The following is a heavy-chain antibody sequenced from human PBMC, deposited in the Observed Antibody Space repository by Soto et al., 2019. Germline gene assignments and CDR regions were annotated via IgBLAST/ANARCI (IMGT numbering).Heavy chain of an antibody. D-gene: IGHD1-26*01. J-gene: IGHJ3*02. Sequence: QVQLQESGPGLVKPSETLSLTCTVSGGSISSYYWSWTRQPPGKGLEWIGYIYYSGSTNYNPSLKSRVTISVDTSKNQFSLKLSSVTAADTAVYYCARDDSGSYLDAFDIWGQGTMVTVSS. V-gene: IGHV4-59*01. CDR2: IYYSGST. CDR3: ARDDSGSYLDAFDI. CDR1: GGSISSYY.